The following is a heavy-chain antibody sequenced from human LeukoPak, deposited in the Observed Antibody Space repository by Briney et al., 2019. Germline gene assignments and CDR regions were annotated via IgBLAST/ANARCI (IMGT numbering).Heavy chain of an antibody. V-gene: IGHV4-59*08. CDR3: ARHRPGERRFDP. D-gene: IGHD3-16*01. CDR1: GGSIRHDY. J-gene: IGHJ5*02. Sequence: SETLSLTCAVSGGSIRHDYWSWIRQPPGKGLEWIAYINYSGSTNYNPSLESRVTISVDTSKNLFSLKFTSVTAADTAVYYCARHRPGERRFDPWGQGTLVTVPS. CDR2: INYSGST.